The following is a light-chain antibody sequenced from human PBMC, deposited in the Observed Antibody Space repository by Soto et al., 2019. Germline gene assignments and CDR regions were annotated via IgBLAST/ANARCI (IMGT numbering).Light chain of an antibody. CDR1: QSINSN. CDR3: QKYNNWPFS. J-gene: IGKJ5*01. Sequence: IVMTQSPATLSVSPGEIATLSCRASQSINSNLAWYQQKPGQAPRLLMFRESIRATGVPARFSGTGSETDLNLTISGLQSEDSAVYFCQKYNNWPFSCGQGTRLEIK. V-gene: IGKV3-15*01. CDR2: RES.